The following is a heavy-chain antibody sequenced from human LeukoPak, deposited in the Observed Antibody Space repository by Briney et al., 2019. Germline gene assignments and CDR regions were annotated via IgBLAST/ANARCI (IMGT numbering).Heavy chain of an antibody. J-gene: IGHJ4*02. CDR1: GGSFRGYY. CDR3: ARDKIGGINFDY. D-gene: IGHD2/OR15-2a*01. CDR2: INHSGST. Sequence: PSETLSLTCAVYGGSFRGYYWSWIREPPGKGLEWIGKINHSGSTNYNPSLKSRVTISVDTSKNQFSLKVSSVTAADTAVYYCARDKIGGINFDYWGQGTLITVS. V-gene: IGHV4-34*01.